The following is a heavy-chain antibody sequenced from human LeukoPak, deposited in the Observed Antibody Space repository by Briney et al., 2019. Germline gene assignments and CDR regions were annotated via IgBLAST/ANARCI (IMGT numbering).Heavy chain of an antibody. CDR1: GFTFRSYS. J-gene: IGHJ4*02. Sequence: GGSLRLSCAASGFTFRSYSMHWVRQAPGQGLEWVAVIWYDGSRSDYAGSVKGRFTISRDNSKNTLFLQMNSLRGEDTAVYYCTRDAADYFDSSASFDYWGQGTLVTVSS. V-gene: IGHV3-30*04. CDR2: IWYDGSRS. D-gene: IGHD3-22*01. CDR3: TRDAADYFDSSASFDY.